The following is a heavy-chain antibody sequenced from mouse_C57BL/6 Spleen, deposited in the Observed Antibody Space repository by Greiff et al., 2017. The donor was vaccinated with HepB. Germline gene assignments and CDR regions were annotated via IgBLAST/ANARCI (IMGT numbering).Heavy chain of an antibody. D-gene: IGHD1-1*01. CDR2: IDPSDSYT. J-gene: IGHJ1*03. CDR1: GYTFTSYW. CDR3: ARRDYGSSTRYFDV. V-gene: IGHV1-69*01. Sequence: QVQLKQPGAELVMPGASVKLSCKASGYTFTSYWMHWVKQRPGQGLEWIGEIDPSDSYTNYNQKFKGKSTLTVDKSSSTAYMQLSSLTSEDSAVYYCARRDYGSSTRYFDVWGTGTTVTVSS.